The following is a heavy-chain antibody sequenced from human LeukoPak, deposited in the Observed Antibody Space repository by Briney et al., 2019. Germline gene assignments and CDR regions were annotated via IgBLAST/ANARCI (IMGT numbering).Heavy chain of an antibody. J-gene: IGHJ4*02. CDR2: IYYSGST. D-gene: IGHD6-19*01. V-gene: IGHV4-39*07. CDR3: AGAQWLAHFDY. CDR1: GGSISSSSYY. Sequence: PSETLSLTCTVSGGSISSSSYYWGWIRQPPGKGLEWIGSIYYSGSTYYNPSLKSRVTISVDTSKNQFSLKLSSVTAADTAVYYCAGAQWLAHFDYWGQGTLVTVSS.